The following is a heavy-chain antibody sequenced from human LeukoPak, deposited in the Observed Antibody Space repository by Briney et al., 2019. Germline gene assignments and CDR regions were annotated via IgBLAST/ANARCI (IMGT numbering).Heavy chain of an antibody. D-gene: IGHD5-24*01. Sequence: SVKVSCKASGGTFSTYVISWVRQAPGQGLEWMGGIIPLVQTPNYAQKFEGRVTITADESTSTAYMELSSLRSEDTAVYYCARHEPQLRQGDLHIDYWGQGTLVTVSS. CDR2: IIPLVQTP. CDR1: GGTFSTYV. CDR3: ARHEPQLRQGDLHIDY. V-gene: IGHV1-69*01. J-gene: IGHJ4*02.